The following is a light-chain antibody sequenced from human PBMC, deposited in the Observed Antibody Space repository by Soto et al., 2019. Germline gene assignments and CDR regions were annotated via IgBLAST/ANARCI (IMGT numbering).Light chain of an antibody. Sequence: IVMTQSPLSLPVTPGEPASISCRSSQSLLYSNGYNYLDWYLQRPGQSPRLLVYLGSNRAPGVPDRFSGSGSGTDFTLKISRVEAEDVGVYYCMQGLQDLTFGQGTRLEIQ. CDR3: MQGLQDLT. V-gene: IGKV2-28*01. CDR2: LGS. CDR1: QSLLYSNGYNY. J-gene: IGKJ5*01.